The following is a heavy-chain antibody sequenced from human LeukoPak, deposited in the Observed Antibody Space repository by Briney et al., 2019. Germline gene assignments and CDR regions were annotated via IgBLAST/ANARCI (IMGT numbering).Heavy chain of an antibody. Sequence: SQTLSLTCAISGDGVSSNSAAWNWIRQSPSRGLEWLGRTYYRSKWYNDYAVSVESRITINPDTSKNQFSLQLNSVTPEDTAVYYCARGKWELLSHYWCFDLWGRGTLVTVSS. V-gene: IGHV6-1*01. J-gene: IGHJ2*01. CDR1: GDGVSSNSAA. CDR2: TYYRSKWYN. D-gene: IGHD1-26*01. CDR3: ARGKWELLSHYWCFDL.